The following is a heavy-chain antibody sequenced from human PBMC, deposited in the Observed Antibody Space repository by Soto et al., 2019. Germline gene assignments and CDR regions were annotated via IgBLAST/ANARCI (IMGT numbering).Heavy chain of an antibody. CDR1: GFTFSSYA. D-gene: IGHD5-18*01. V-gene: IGHV3-64*01. J-gene: IGHJ6*02. CDR3: ARFGYSLRYGMDV. Sequence: EVPLVESGGGLVQPGGSLRLSCAASGFTFSSYAMHWVRQAPGKGLEYVSAISSNGGSTYYANSVKGRFTISRDNSKNTLYLQMGSLRAEDMAVYYCARFGYSLRYGMDVWGQGTTVTVSS. CDR2: ISSNGGST.